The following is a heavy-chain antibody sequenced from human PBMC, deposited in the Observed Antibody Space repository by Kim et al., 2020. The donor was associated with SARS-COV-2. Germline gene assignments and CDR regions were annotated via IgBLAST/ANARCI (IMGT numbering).Heavy chain of an antibody. CDR1: GFTFGDYA. Sequence: GGSLRLSCTASGFTFGDYAMSWVRQAPGKGLEWVGFIRSKAYGGTTEYAASVKGRFTISRDDSKSIAYLQMNSLKTEDTAVYYCTRDRHYYDSSGYYFSAEYFQHWGQGTLVTVSS. D-gene: IGHD3-22*01. CDR3: TRDRHYYDSSGYYFSAEYFQH. CDR2: IRSKAYGGTT. V-gene: IGHV3-49*04. J-gene: IGHJ1*01.